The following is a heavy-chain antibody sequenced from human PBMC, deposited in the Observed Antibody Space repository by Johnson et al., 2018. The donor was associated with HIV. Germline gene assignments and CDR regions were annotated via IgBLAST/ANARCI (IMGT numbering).Heavy chain of an antibody. Sequence: VQLVESGGGLVQPGGSLRLSCAASGFTFDDYGMSWVRQAPGKGLEWVSVINWNGDITGYADSVKGRFTISRDNAKNSLYLQMSSLRAEDTALYFCARDWDYYDTSGYYYAYMGDAFDIWGQGTMVTVSS. V-gene: IGHV3-20*04. D-gene: IGHD3-22*01. CDR1: GFTFDDYG. CDR2: INWNGDIT. CDR3: ARDWDYYDTSGYYYAYMGDAFDI. J-gene: IGHJ3*02.